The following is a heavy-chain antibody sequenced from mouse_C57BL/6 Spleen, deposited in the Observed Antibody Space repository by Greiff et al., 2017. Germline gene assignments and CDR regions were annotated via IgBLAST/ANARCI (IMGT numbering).Heavy chain of an antibody. V-gene: IGHV1-62-2*01. CDR2: FYPGSGSI. Sequence: QVQLKQSGAELVKPGASVKLSCKASGYTFNAYTIHWVKQRPGQGLEWIGWFYPGSGSITSNETFTDKATLSAGKSSSTVYMELSRLTSEDSAVYFCAIHDYDGNPYFDVWGTGTTVTVSS. J-gene: IGHJ1*03. CDR1: GYTFNAYT. D-gene: IGHD2-1*01. CDR3: AIHDYDGNPYFDV.